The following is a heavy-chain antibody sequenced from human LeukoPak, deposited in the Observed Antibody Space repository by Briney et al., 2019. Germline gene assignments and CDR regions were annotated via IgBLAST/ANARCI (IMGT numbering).Heavy chain of an antibody. CDR2: ISYDGSNK. CDR1: GFTFSSYG. CDR3: ARDPFGVLVITTPTFDY. Sequence: PGGSLRLSCAASGFTFSSYGMHWVRQAPGKGLEWVAVISYDGSNKYYADSVKGRFTISRDNSKNTLYLQMNSLRAEDTAVYYCARDPFGVLVITTPTFDYWGQGTLVTVSS. J-gene: IGHJ4*02. V-gene: IGHV3-30*03. D-gene: IGHD3-22*01.